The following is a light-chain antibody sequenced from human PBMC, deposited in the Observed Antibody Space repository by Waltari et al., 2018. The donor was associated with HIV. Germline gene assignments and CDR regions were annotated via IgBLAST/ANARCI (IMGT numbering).Light chain of an antibody. CDR3: SSYPSSSTPVV. Sequence: QSALTQPASVSGSPGQSITISCTGTSSDIGTYNYVSWYQQHPGKAPKRMIYDVSNRPSGVSNRFSGSKSGNTASLTISGLQAEDEADYYCSSYPSSSTPVVFGGGTKLTVL. CDR1: SSDIGTYNY. CDR2: DVS. J-gene: IGLJ2*01. V-gene: IGLV2-14*01.